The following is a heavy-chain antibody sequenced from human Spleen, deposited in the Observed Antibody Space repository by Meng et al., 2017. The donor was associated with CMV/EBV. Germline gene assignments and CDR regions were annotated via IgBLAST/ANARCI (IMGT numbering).Heavy chain of an antibody. Sequence: ASVKVSCKTSGYSFSGYYIHWVRQAPGQGLEWMGWINPSSGGTNYAQSFQGRATMTTDTSITTAYMDLIRLRSDDTAVYYCARPGDISSSSFYNYYGLDVWGQGTTVTVSS. V-gene: IGHV1-2*02. CDR1: GYSFSGYY. J-gene: IGHJ6*02. D-gene: IGHD6-6*01. CDR3: ARPGDISSSSFYNYYGLDV. CDR2: INPSSGGT.